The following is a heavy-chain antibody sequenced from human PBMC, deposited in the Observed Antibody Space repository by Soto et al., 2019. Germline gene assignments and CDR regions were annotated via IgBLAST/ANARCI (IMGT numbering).Heavy chain of an antibody. CDR1: GFTFSTYW. Sequence: PGGSLRLSCAASGFTFSTYWMHWIRQVPGKGLEWVSRINSDASHTYYADSMKGRIAISRDNSKNTVYLQMNSLRVDDTALYYCAKFDGGVSGPVDYWGQGTLVTVSS. CDR2: INSDASHT. J-gene: IGHJ4*02. V-gene: IGHV3-74*01. CDR3: AKFDGGVSGPVDY. D-gene: IGHD3-9*01.